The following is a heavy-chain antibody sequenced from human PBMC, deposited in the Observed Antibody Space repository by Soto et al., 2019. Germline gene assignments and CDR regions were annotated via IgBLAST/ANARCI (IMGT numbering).Heavy chain of an antibody. D-gene: IGHD3-10*01. V-gene: IGHV3-49*04. CDR1: GFTFDNDA. J-gene: IGHJ4*02. CDR3: ARSDGSGTYSAVHF. CDR2: IRSKAYGGTT. Sequence: EVQLVESGGGLVQPGRSLRLSCTASGFTFDNDAMSWVRQAPGKGLEWVGFIRSKAYGGTTENAASVKGRFTISRDDSKSIAYLQMNSLKTEDTAVYYCARSDGSGTYSAVHFWGQGTLVTVSS.